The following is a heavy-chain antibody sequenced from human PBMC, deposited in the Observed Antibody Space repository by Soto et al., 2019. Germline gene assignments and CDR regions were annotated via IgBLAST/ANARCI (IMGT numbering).Heavy chain of an antibody. CDR1: GFKFSDYG. Sequence: PGWSLRLSCVASGFKFSDYGMHWVRQAPGKGLEWVAVISHDGSKKYYADSVRGRFTISRDNSKNTLYLQMNSLRAEDTAVYYCAKDQLWLLYCFDYWGQGTQVTVSS. V-gene: IGHV3-30*18. J-gene: IGHJ4*02. D-gene: IGHD5-18*01. CDR3: AKDQLWLLYCFDY. CDR2: ISHDGSKK.